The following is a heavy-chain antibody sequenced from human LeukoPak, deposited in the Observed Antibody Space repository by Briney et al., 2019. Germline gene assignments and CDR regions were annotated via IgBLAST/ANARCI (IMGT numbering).Heavy chain of an antibody. D-gene: IGHD6-25*01. J-gene: IGHJ4*02. CDR3: AKDPAYSSGLDY. CDR1: GGSISSSSYY. V-gene: IGHV4-39*02. Sequence: PSETLSLTCTVSGGSISSSSYYWGWIRQPPGKGLEWIGSIYYSGSTYYNPSLKSRVTISVDTSKNQFSLKLSSVTAADTAVYYCAKDPAYSSGLDYWGQGTLVTVSS. CDR2: IYYSGST.